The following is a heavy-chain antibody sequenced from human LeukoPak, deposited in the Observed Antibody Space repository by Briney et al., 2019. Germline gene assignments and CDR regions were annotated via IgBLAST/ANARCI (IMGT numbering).Heavy chain of an antibody. J-gene: IGHJ5*02. D-gene: IGHD2-2*01. V-gene: IGHV3-30*03. CDR1: GFTFSSYG. Sequence: GGSLRLSCAASGFTFSSYGMHWVRQAPGKGLEWVAVISYDGSNKYYADSVKGRFTISRDNAKNSLYLQMNSLRAEDTAVYYCARSDQPGGDYCSSTSCYLGWFDPWGQGTLVTVSS. CDR3: ARSDQPGGDYCSSTSCYLGWFDP. CDR2: ISYDGSNK.